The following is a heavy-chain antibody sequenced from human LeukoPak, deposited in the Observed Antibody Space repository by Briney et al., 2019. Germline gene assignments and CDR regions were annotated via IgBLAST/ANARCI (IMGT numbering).Heavy chain of an antibody. D-gene: IGHD2-21*02. V-gene: IGHV3-23*01. CDR2: ISGSGGST. CDR3: ANDKSVVVTADYFDY. CDR1: GCSFSSYA. Sequence: GGSLRLSCAASGCSFSSYAMSWVRQAPGKGLEWVSAISGSGGSTYYADSVKGRFTSSRDNSKNTLYLQMNSRRAEDTAVYYCANDKSVVVTADYFDYWGEGTLVTVSS. J-gene: IGHJ4*02.